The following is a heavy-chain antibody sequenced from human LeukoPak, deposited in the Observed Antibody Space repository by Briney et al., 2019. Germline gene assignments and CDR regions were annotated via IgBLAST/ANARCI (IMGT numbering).Heavy chain of an antibody. CDR2: ISGSGGST. Sequence: PAGGSLRLSCVASGFTFSSYAMSWVRQAPGKGLEWVSAISGSGGSTYYADSVKGRFTISRDNSKNTLYLQMNSLRAEDTAVYYCATNDFWSGYLYYYYYGMDVWGQGTTVTVSS. J-gene: IGHJ6*02. V-gene: IGHV3-23*01. CDR1: GFTFSSYA. CDR3: ATNDFWSGYLYYYYYGMDV. D-gene: IGHD3-3*01.